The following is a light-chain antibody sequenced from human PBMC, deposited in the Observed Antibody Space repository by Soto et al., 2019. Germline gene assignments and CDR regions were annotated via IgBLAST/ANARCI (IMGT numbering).Light chain of an antibody. CDR3: SSYAAGSNFV. CDR2: EVS. V-gene: IGLV2-8*01. Sequence: QSALTQPPSASGSPGQSVTISCTGTSSDVGGYNYVSWYQQHPGKAPKLMIYEVSKRPSGVPDRFSGSKSDNTASLTVSGXXXXXXXXXXCSSYAAGSNFVFGTGTKVTVL. CDR1: SSDVGGYNY. J-gene: IGLJ1*01.